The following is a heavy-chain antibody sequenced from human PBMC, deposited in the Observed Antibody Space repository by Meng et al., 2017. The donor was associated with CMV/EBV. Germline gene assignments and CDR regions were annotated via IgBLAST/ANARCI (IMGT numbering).Heavy chain of an antibody. J-gene: IGHJ4*02. CDR2: IIPIFGTA. CDR3: ARDDSSGYPDY. Sequence: SCKASGGTFSSYAISWVRQAPGQGLEWRGGIIPIFGTANYAQKFQGRVTITTDESTSTAYMELSSLRSDDTAVYYCARDDSSGYPDYWGQGTLVTVSS. D-gene: IGHD3-22*01. CDR1: GGTFSSYA. V-gene: IGHV1-69*05.